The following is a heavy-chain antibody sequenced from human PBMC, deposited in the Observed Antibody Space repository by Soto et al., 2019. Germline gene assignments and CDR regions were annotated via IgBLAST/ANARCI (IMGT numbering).Heavy chain of an antibody. Sequence: EVQLVESGGGLVKPGGSLRLSCAASGFTFSNAWMNWVRQAPGKGLEWVGRIKSKTDGGTTDYAAPVKGRFTILRDDSKNTLYLQMNSLKTEDTAVYYFTTDGPGSGHGLLWVGGGDISNFDYWGQGTLVTVSS. CDR3: TTDGPGSGHGLLWVGGGDISNFDY. D-gene: IGHD3-10*01. J-gene: IGHJ4*02. CDR2: IKSKTDGGTT. V-gene: IGHV3-15*07. CDR1: GFTFSNAW.